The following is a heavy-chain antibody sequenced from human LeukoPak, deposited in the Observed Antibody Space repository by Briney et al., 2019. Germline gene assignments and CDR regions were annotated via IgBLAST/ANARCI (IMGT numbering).Heavy chain of an antibody. CDR1: RFTFSRNG. V-gene: IGHV3-30*18. J-gene: IGHJ2*01. CDR3: AKAKGSDFTYWYFDL. Sequence: GRSLTLSCAASRFTFSRNGMHWVRQAPGKGLEWVAIISYDGSNKYYADSVKGRFTISRDNSKNTLCLQVNSLRAEDTAVYYCAKAKGSDFTYWYFDLWGRGTLVTVSS. D-gene: IGHD2-21*01. CDR2: ISYDGSNK.